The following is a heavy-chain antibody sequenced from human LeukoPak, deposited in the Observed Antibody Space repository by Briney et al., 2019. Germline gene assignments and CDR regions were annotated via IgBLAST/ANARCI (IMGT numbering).Heavy chain of an antibody. CDR1: GYTFTSYD. D-gene: IGHD6-6*01. CDR3: ARGVIAARPRRRRSGFDY. CDR2: MNPNSGNT. V-gene: IGHV1-8*01. J-gene: IGHJ4*02. Sequence: ASVKVSCKASGYTFTSYDINWVRHATGQGLEWRVGMNPNSGNTGNAQKFQGRVTMTRNTSISTAYMELSSLRSEDTAVYYCARGVIAARPRRRRSGFDYWGQGTLVTVSS.